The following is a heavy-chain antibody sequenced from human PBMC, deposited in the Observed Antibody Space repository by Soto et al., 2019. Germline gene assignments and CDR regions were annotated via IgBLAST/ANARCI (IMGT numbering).Heavy chain of an antibody. CDR3: ARGRGTRSSRDDY. D-gene: IGHD2-2*01. CDR2: INHSGST. V-gene: IGHV4-34*01. J-gene: IGHJ4*02. CDR1: SESIIGHY. Sequence: SATLSLNRAINSESIIGHYWIWIRQPPGKGLEWIGEINHSGSTNYNPSLKSRVTISVDTSKNQFSLKLSSVTAADTAVYYCARGRGTRSSRDDYWGQGTLVTVS.